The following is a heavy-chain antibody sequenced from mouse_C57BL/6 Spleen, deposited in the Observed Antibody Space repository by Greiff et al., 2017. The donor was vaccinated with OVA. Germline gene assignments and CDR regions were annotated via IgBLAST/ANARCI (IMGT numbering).Heavy chain of an antibody. CDR3: AREGNYGSSSHWYFEV. D-gene: IGHD1-1*01. CDR1: GYTFTSYW. CDR2: IDPSDSET. Sequence: QVQLKQPGAELVRPGSSVKLSCKASGYTFTSYWMHWVKQRPIQGLEWIGNIDPSDSETHYNQKFKDKATLTVDKSSSTAYMQLSSLTAEDSAVYYCAREGNYGSSSHWYFEVWGTGTTVTVSS. V-gene: IGHV1-52*01. J-gene: IGHJ1*03.